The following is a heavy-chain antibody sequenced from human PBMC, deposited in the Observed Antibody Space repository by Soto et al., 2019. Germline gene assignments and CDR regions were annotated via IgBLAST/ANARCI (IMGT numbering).Heavy chain of an antibody. CDR3: ARRVYRTHPYYYGSGSYYGFVY. J-gene: IGHJ4*02. CDR2: TNYSRPT. D-gene: IGHD3-10*01. Sequence: SETLSLTCTVSGGSIDKIPYYWGWIRQSPGRGLEWVGDTNYSRPTNYNPSLKTRVTISLDTSKNQFSLKLSSVTAADTAVYYCARRVYRTHPYYYGSGSYYGFVYWGQGTLVTVSS. CDR1: GGSIDKIPYY. V-gene: IGHV4-39*01.